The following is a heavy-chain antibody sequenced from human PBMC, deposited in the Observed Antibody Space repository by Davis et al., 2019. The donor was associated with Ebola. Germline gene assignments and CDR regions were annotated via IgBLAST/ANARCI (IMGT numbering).Heavy chain of an antibody. CDR3: VGGYNFDY. J-gene: IGHJ4*02. V-gene: IGHV4-61*01. CDR1: GRSVSSGSYY. Sequence: LRPSCTLSGRSVSSGSYYWSWILHPPGKGLEWVGYFYYSQGTNYNPSLKSRVTISGDTSKNQVSLKLTSVTAADTANYFCVGGYNFDYWGQGALVIVSS. CDR2: FYYSQGT. D-gene: IGHD5-24*01.